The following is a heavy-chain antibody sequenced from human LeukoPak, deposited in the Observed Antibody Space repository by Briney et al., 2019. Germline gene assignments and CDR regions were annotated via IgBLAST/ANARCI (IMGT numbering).Heavy chain of an antibody. CDR2: IRYEGINK. V-gene: IGHV3-30*02. Sequence: GGSLRLSCAASGFTFSSYGMDWVRQAAGKGVEWVEFIRYEGINKYYADSVKGRFTISRDNSNNTLYLQMNSLRAEDTAVYYCAKFGDYVWFDPWGQGTLVTVSS. CDR1: GFTFSSYG. D-gene: IGHD3-16*01. J-gene: IGHJ5*02. CDR3: AKFGDYVWFDP.